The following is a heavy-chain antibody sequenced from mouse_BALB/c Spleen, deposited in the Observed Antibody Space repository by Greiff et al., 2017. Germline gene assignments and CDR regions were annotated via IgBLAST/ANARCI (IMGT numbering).Heavy chain of an antibody. Sequence: EVMLVESGGGLVKPGGSLKLSCAASGFTFSSYAMSWVRQSPEKRLEWVAEISSGGSYTYYPDTVTGRFTISRDNAKNTLYLEMSSLRSEDTAMYYCARRYDGFDYWGQGTTLTVSS. CDR2: ISSGGSYT. CDR1: GFTFSSYA. J-gene: IGHJ2*01. V-gene: IGHV5-9-4*01. CDR3: ARRYDGFDY. D-gene: IGHD2-14*01.